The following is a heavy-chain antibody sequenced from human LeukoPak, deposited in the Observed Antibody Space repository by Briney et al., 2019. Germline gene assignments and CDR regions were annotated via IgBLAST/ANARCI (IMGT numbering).Heavy chain of an antibody. V-gene: IGHV4-34*01. D-gene: IGHD6-13*01. CDR2: INHSGST. CDR3: ARVRYSSSWYALYYFDY. CDR1: GGSISSYY. Sequence: ASETLSLTCTVSGGSISSYYWSWIRQPPGKGLEWIGEINHSGSTNYNPSLKSRVTISVDTSKNQFSLKLSSVTAADTAVYYCARVRYSSSWYALYYFDYWGQGTLVTVSS. J-gene: IGHJ4*02.